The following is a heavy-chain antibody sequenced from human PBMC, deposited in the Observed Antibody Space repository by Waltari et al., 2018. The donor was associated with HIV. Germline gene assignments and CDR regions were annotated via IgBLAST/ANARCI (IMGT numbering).Heavy chain of an antibody. J-gene: IGHJ5*02. CDR1: GFTFSSYS. D-gene: IGHD6-19*01. V-gene: IGHV3-23*01. CDR2: MSAGGEKT. CDR3: ANIPPYSSGRGWCDP. Sequence: EVQLLESGGGLVQPGGSLRLSCAASGFTFSSYSMRWVRRGPGMGYLWGSGMSAGGEKTYYADGVKGRFTISRHNSKKTLYLQMNSLAAEDTAVYYCANIPPYSSGRGWCDPWGQGTLVTVSS.